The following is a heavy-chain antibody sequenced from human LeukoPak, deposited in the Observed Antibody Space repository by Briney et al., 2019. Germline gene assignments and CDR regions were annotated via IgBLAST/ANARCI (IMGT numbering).Heavy chain of an antibody. D-gene: IGHD1-26*01. CDR2: TRNKANSYST. Sequence: DPGGSLRLSCAASGFTFATAWMTWVRQAPGKGLEWVGRTRNKANSYSTEYAASVKGRFTISRDESKNSLYLQMNSLKTEDTAVYYCGRSRAGAIDYWGQGTLVTVSS. V-gene: IGHV3-72*01. J-gene: IGHJ4*02. CDR1: GFTFATAW. CDR3: GRSRAGAIDY.